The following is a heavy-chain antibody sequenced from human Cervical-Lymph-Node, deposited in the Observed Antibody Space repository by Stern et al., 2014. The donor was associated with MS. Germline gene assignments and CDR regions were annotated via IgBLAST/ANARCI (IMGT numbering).Heavy chain of an antibody. V-gene: IGHV1-69*01. CDR2: IIPIFGTA. D-gene: IGHD3-22*01. J-gene: IGHJ4*02. CDR1: GGTFSSYA. Sequence: VQLVESGAEVKKPGSSAKVSCKASGGTFSSYAISWVRQAPGQGLEWMGGIIPIFGTANYAQKFQGRVTITADESTSTAYMELSSLRSEDTAVYYCARGAEYYYDSSGYYYGLGYWGQGTLVTVSS. CDR3: ARGAEYYYDSSGYYYGLGY.